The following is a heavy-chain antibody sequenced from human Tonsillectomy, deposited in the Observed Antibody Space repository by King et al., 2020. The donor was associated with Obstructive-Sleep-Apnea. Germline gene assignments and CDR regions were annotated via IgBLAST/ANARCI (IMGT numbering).Heavy chain of an antibody. Sequence: TLKESGPALVKSTQTLTLTCTFSGFSLTTRAMCVSWIRQPPGKALEWLALIDWADDKYYSTSLKTRLTISKDTSKNQVALTMTNLDPADTGTYYCAWVVADGYDAFDIWGQGTMVTVSS. CDR3: AWVVADGYDAFDI. CDR1: GFSLTTRAMC. J-gene: IGHJ3*02. V-gene: IGHV2-70*01. D-gene: IGHD5-24*01. CDR2: IDWADDK.